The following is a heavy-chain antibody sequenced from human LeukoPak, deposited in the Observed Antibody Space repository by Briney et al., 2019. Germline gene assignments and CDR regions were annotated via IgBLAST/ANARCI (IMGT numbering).Heavy chain of an antibody. V-gene: IGHV4-38-2*01. CDR3: ARYRYGGPADY. J-gene: IGHJ4*02. CDR2: IYHAGST. Sequence: SETLSLTCAVSGYAIRSGFYWGWLRHPPEKQLEWIGSIYHAGSTYYTPSLKSRVTISVDTSKNHFSLSLNSVTVADTAVYYCARYRYGGPADYWGPGTQITVSS. CDR1: GYAIRSGFY. D-gene: IGHD3-16*02.